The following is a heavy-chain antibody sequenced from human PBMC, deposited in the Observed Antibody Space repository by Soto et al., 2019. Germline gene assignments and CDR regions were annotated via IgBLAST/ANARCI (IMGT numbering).Heavy chain of an antibody. CDR2: IHYSGST. Sequence: SSETLSLTCIVSCGSISSYYWSWIRQPPGKGLEWIGYIHYSGSTNYNPSLKSRVTISVDTSKNQFSLKLRSVTAADTAVYYCARGGIAARKGRWFDPWGQGTLVTVSS. D-gene: IGHD6-6*01. CDR3: ARGGIAARKGRWFDP. J-gene: IGHJ5*02. V-gene: IGHV4-59*01. CDR1: CGSISSYY.